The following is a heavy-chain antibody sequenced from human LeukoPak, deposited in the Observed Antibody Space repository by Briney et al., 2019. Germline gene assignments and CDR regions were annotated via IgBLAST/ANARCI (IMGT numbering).Heavy chain of an antibody. CDR2: ISAYNGNT. V-gene: IGHV1-18*01. J-gene: IGHJ4*02. Sequence: ASVKVSCKASGYTFTSYGISWVRQAPGQGLEWMGWISAYNGNTNYAQKLQGRVTMTTDTSTSTAYMELRSLRSDDTAVYYCARDAGDYDFWSGQVDYWGQGTLVTVSS. CDR3: ARDAGDYDFWSGQVDY. D-gene: IGHD3-3*01. CDR1: GYTFTSYG.